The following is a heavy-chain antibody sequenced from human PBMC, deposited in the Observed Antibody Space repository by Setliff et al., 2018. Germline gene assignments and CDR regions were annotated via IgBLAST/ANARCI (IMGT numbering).Heavy chain of an antibody. J-gene: IGHJ6*03. CDR2: ISYSSGSI. CDR3: VRALAYYYMDV. Sequence: LSLSCDASGFTFSSYSMNWVRQAPGKGLEWVAHISYSSGSISYADSVKGRFTISRDNAKNSLYLQMNSLRAEDTAIYYCVRALAYYYMDVWGKGTTVTVSS. V-gene: IGHV3-48*01. CDR1: GFTFSSYS.